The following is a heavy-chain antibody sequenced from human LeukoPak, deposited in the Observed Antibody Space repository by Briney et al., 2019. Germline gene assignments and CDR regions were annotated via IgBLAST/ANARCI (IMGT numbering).Heavy chain of an antibody. CDR2: IYYSGGT. D-gene: IGHD3-22*01. V-gene: IGHV4-59*01. CDR1: GGSISGYY. Sequence: SETLSLTCTVSGGSISGYYWSWIRQPPGEGLEWIGYIYYSGGTNYNPSPKSRVTISVYTSKNQFSLKLSSVTAADTAVYYCARLKYYYDSSGYRAEYFQHWGQGTLVTVSS. J-gene: IGHJ1*01. CDR3: ARLKYYYDSSGYRAEYFQH.